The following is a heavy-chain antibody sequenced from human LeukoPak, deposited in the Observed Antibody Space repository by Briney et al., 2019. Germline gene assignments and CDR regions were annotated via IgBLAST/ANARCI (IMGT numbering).Heavy chain of an antibody. J-gene: IGHJ3*01. CDR2: IYTSGST. CDR1: DGSISYYY. Sequence: SETLSLTCTVSDGSISYYYWSWIRQPAGKGLEWIGRIYTSGSTNYNPSLKSRVTMSIDTSKKQFSLKLTSVTAAGTAVYYCAGTDNGGRGDAFDVWGQGTMVTVSS. V-gene: IGHV4-4*07. CDR3: AGTDNGGRGDAFDV. D-gene: IGHD4-23*01.